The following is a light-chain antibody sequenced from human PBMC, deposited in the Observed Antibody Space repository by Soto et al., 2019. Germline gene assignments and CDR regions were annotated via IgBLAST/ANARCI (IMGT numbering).Light chain of an antibody. J-gene: IGLJ1*01. CDR1: SSNIGSNT. CDR3: AAWDDSLNGLV. CDR2: NNN. Sequence: QSVLTQPPSASGTPGQRVTISCSGSSSNIGSNTVNWYQQLPGTAPKLLIYNNNHRPSGVPDRFSASKSGTSASLATSGRQSEDDDAYYCAAWDDSLNGLVFGTGTKLTVL. V-gene: IGLV1-44*01.